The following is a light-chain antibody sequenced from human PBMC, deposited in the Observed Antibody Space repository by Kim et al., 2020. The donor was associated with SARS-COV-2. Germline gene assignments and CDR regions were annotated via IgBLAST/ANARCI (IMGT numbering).Light chain of an antibody. CDR2: EVN. CDR1: SRDVGGSEY. V-gene: IGLV2-8*01. J-gene: IGLJ1*01. CDR3: NAYAGSTSYV. Sequence: GQSVTISCTGSSRDVGGSEYVYWYQLHPGKDLKLLINEVNHRPSGVPDRFSGSKSGDTASLTVSGIQAEDEDDYYCNAYAGSTSYVFGTGTKVTVL.